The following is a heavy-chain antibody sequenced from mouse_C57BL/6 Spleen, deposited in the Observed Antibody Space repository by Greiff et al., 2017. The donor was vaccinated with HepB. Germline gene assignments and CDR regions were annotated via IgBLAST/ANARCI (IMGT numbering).Heavy chain of an antibody. V-gene: IGHV10-1*01. J-gene: IGHJ3*01. Sequence: VKDRFTISRDDSESMLYLQMNNLKTEDTAMYYCVREGDYDGTWFAYWGQGTLVTVSA. CDR3: VREGDYDGTWFAY. D-gene: IGHD2-4*01.